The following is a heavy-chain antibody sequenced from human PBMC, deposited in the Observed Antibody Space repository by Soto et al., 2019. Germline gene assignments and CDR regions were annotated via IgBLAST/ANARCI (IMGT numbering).Heavy chain of an antibody. V-gene: IGHV3-11*01. CDR2: ITAIGNII. CDR3: AREQSDDWYHYGMDV. Sequence: VGSLRLSCEASGFTLSDYHMSWIRQSPGKGLEWVSYITAIGNIIYYAASVKGRFTISRDNAKNSLSLQMNSLRADDTAVYFCAREQSDDWYHYGMDVWGQGTMVTVSS. J-gene: IGHJ6*02. D-gene: IGHD3-9*01. CDR1: GFTLSDYH.